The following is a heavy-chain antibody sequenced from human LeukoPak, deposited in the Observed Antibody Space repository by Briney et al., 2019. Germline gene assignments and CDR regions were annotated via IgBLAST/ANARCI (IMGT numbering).Heavy chain of an antibody. CDR3: ARSGYDILTVLLPDYYYYGMDA. D-gene: IGHD3-9*01. Sequence: SETLSLTCTVSGGSISSSSYYWGWIRQPPGKGLEWLGSIYYSGSTYYNPSLKSRVTISVDTSKNQFSLKLSSVTAADTAVYYCARSGYDILTVLLPDYYYYGMDAWGQGTTVTVSS. CDR2: IYYSGST. V-gene: IGHV4-39*01. J-gene: IGHJ6*02. CDR1: GGSISSSSYY.